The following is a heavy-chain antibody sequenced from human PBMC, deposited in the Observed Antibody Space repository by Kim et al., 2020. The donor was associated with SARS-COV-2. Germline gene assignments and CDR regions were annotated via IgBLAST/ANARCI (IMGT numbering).Heavy chain of an antibody. D-gene: IGHD3-9*01. V-gene: IGHV3-30*18. CDR2: ISYDGSNK. CDR3: AKGDPVIWPNYDILTGYADAFDI. Sequence: GGSLRLSCAASGFTFSSYGMHWVRQAPGKGLEWVAVISYDGSNKYYADSVKGRFTISRDNSKNTLYLQMNSLRAEDTAVYYCAKGDPVIWPNYDILTGYADAFDIWGQGTMVTVSS. J-gene: IGHJ3*02. CDR1: GFTFSSYG.